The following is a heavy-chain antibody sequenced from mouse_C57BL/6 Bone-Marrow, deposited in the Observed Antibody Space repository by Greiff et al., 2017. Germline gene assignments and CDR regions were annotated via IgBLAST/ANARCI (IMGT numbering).Heavy chain of an antibody. V-gene: IGHV1-26*01. Sequence: VQLQQSGPELVKPGASVKISCKASGYTFTDYYMNWVKQSHGKSLEWIGDINPNNGGTSYNQKFKGKATLTVDKSYSTAYMELRSLTSEDSAVYYCARLRLRPYYIDYWGQGTTLTVSS. D-gene: IGHD2-2*01. CDR3: ARLRLRPYYIDY. CDR2: INPNNGGT. J-gene: IGHJ2*01. CDR1: GYTFTDYY.